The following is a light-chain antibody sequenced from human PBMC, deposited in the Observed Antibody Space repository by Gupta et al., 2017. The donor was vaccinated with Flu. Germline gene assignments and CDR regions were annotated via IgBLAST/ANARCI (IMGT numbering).Light chain of an antibody. Sequence: DVVMTQSPLSLPVTLGQPASISCRSSQCLVYSDGSTVLHWFQQRPGQPPRRLIYLVSHRDSGVPDRVPNGSSGTACTLKISRVEARDVGIYFGMRGAHWSWAFGQGTKVEIK. CDR1: QCLVYSDGSTV. J-gene: IGKJ1*01. CDR2: LVS. CDR3: MRGAHWSWA. V-gene: IGKV2-30*01.